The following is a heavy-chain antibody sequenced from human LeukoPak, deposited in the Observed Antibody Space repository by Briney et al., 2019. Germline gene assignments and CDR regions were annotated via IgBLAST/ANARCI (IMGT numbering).Heavy chain of an antibody. J-gene: IGHJ3*02. CDR1: GYSISSGYY. CDR2: IYYSGST. D-gene: IGHD3-9*01. Sequence: PSETLSLTCTVSGYSISSGYYWGWIRQPPGKGLEWIGNIYYSGSTYYNPSLKSRVTISVDTSKNQFSLKLTFVTAADTAVYYCARDLYDILTGYYIRDAFDIWGQGTMVTVSS. V-gene: IGHV4-38-2*02. CDR3: ARDLYDILTGYYIRDAFDI.